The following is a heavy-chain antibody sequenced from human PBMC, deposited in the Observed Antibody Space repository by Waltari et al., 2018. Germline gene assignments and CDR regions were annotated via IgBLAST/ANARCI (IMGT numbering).Heavy chain of an antibody. D-gene: IGHD3-22*01. J-gene: IGHJ3*02. CDR2: IMTDGSEE. CDR3: ARDQWFAFDI. Sequence: EVQLVESGGGWVQPGGSLRLSCAASGFTLRSYWMSWVRQAPGKGLEWVANIMTDGSEEYYVDSVRGRFTISRDNAKNSLFLQMNSLRPEDTAVYYCARDQWFAFDIWGQGTMVTVSS. V-gene: IGHV3-7*01. CDR1: GFTLRSYW.